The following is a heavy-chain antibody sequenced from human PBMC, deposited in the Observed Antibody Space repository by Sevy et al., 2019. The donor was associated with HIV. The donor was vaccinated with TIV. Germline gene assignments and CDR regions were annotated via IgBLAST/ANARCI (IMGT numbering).Heavy chain of an antibody. CDR1: GGTFSTFL. J-gene: IGHJ4*02. CDR2: IRPIFGTV. D-gene: IGHD2-21*02. CDR3: ATRGDCGGDRSIYYFDY. Sequence: ASVKVSCKASGGTFSTFLISWVRQAPGQGLEWMGGIRPIFGTVDYAPKFQASVTFTADESTSTAYMELSSLRPDDMAVYYCATRGDCGGDRSIYYFDYWGQGSLVTVSS. V-gene: IGHV1-69*13.